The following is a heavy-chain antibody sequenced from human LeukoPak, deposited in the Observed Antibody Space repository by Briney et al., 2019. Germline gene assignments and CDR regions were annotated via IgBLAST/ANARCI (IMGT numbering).Heavy chain of an antibody. J-gene: IGHJ5*02. D-gene: IGHD5-18*01. V-gene: IGHV4-4*07. Sequence: SETLSLTCTVSVGSISSYYWSWIRQPAGKGLEWIGRLYTSGSTNYNPSLKSRVTMSVDTSKSQFSLKLSSVTAVDTAAYYCARVLSRAPYSYGLYNWFDPWGQGTLVTVSS. CDR2: LYTSGST. CDR1: VGSISSYY. CDR3: ARVLSRAPYSYGLYNWFDP.